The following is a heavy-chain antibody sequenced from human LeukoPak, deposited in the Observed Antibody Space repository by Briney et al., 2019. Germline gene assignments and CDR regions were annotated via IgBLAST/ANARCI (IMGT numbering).Heavy chain of an antibody. CDR1: GFTFSSYW. V-gene: IGHV3-7*01. Sequence: GGSLRLSCAASGFTFSSYWMSWVRQAPGKGLEWVANIKQDGSEKYYVDSVKGRFTISRDNAKNSLYLQMNSLRAEDTAVYYCARRDVDTAMESEIYYYYYGMDVWGQGTTVTVSS. D-gene: IGHD5-18*01. CDR2: IKQDGSEK. J-gene: IGHJ6*02. CDR3: ARRDVDTAMESEIYYYYYGMDV.